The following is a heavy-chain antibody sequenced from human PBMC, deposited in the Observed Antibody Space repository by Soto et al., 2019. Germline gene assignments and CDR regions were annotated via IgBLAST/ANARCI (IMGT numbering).Heavy chain of an antibody. CDR1: GFTFGVYA. J-gene: IGHJ5*02. D-gene: IGHD1-7*01. V-gene: IGHV3-49*03. CDR3: TRRLNWHYGWFDP. Sequence: GGSMRLSCTASGFTFGVYAMSWFRQAAGKGREWVGFIRSKAYVGTTEYAASVKGRLSISRDDSKSIAYLQMNSLKTENTAVYYCTRRLNWHYGWFDPWGQGPLVTSSS. CDR2: IRSKAYVGTT.